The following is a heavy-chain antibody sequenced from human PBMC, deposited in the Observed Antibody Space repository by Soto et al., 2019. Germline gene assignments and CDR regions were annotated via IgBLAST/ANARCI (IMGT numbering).Heavy chain of an antibody. J-gene: IGHJ6*02. Sequence: PGGSLRLSCAASGLDFSSEVMCWVRLAPGKGLEWVSSISGSGRTIYRADSMRGRFAISRENSKNSLYLQLNNLRVDDTAVYYCAKVGPSYYYGMDVGGQGTMVTVSS. CDR1: GLDFSSEV. V-gene: IGHV3-23*01. D-gene: IGHD1-26*01. CDR3: AKVGPSYYYGMDV. CDR2: ISGSGRTI.